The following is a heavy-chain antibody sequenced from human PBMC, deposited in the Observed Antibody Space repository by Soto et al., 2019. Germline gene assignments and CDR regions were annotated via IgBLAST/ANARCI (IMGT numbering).Heavy chain of an antibody. CDR2: IKQDGSEK. D-gene: IGHD3-9*01. J-gene: IGHJ6*02. CDR1: GFTFSSYW. CDR3: ARDEYYDILTAPGDYYYGMDV. V-gene: IGHV3-7*01. Sequence: GGSLKLSCAASGFTFSSYWMSWVRQAPGKGLEWVANIKQDGSEKYYVDSVKGRFTISRDNAKNSLYLQMNSLRAEDTAVYYCARDEYYDILTAPGDYYYGMDVWGQGTTVTVSS.